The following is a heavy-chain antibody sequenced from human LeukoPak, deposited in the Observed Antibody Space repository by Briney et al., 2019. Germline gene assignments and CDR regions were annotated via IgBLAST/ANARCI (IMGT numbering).Heavy chain of an antibody. CDR1: GYTFTIYD. J-gene: IGHJ4*02. CDR2: MNPNSGNT. D-gene: IGHD6-13*01. Sequence: ASVTVSFTASGYTFTIYDINWVRQAPGQGLAWMGWMNPNSGNTGYAQKFQGRVTMTRNTAISTAYMELSSLRSEDTAVYYCARGTGGIAAAHLDYWGQGTLVTVSS. V-gene: IGHV1-8*01. CDR3: ARGTGGIAAAHLDY.